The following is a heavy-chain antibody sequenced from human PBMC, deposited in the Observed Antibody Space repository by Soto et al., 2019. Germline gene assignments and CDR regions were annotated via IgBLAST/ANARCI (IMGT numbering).Heavy chain of an antibody. V-gene: IGHV2-5*01. CDR1: GFSLSTSGVG. D-gene: IGHD3-9*01. CDR2: IYWNDDK. Sequence: QITLKESGPTLVKPTQTLTLTCTFSGFSLSTSGVGVGWIRQPPGKALEWLALIYWNDDKRYSPSLKSRLTTPKAPSKNQVDLKITNMDPVDTAKYYCAHSEQLVLRYFDWAPGTWFDPGGQGTLVTVSS. CDR3: AHSEQLVLRYFDWAPGTWFDP. J-gene: IGHJ5*02.